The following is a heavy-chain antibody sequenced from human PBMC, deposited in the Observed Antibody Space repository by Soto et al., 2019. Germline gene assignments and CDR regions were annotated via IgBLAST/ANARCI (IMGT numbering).Heavy chain of an antibody. CDR3: ARLSHPYWFDP. Sequence: SETLSLTCTVSGGSISSSSYYWVWIRQPPGKGLEWIGSIYYSGSTYSNPSLKSRVTISVDTSKNHFSLKLTSVTAADTAIYYCARLSHPYWFDPWGQGTLVTVSS. CDR2: IYYSGST. J-gene: IGHJ5*02. CDR1: GGSISSSSYY. V-gene: IGHV4-39*02.